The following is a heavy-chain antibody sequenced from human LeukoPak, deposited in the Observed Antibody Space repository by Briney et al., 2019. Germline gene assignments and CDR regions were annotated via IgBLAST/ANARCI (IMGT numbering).Heavy chain of an antibody. CDR3: ARDRDRHYYGSGSSP. CDR2: SYSEEWVAISYSGGTS. D-gene: IGHD3-10*01. V-gene: IGHV3-53*01. Sequence: GGSLRLSCAASGFTVSTDHVSWVRQAPGKGLEWVAISYSEEWVAISYSGGTSQYAESVKGRFTISRDNSRNTLSLQMKSLRAEDTALYYCARDRDRHYYGSGSSPWGQGTLVTVSS. CDR1: GFTVSTDH. J-gene: IGHJ5*02.